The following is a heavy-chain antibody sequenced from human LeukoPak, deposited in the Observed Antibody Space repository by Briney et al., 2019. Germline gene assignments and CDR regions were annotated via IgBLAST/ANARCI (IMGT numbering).Heavy chain of an antibody. D-gene: IGHD3-10*01. CDR2: IYYSGST. Sequence: SETLSLTCTVSGGSISSYCWSWIRQPPGKGLEWIGYIYYSGSTNYNPSLKSRVTISVDTSKNQFSLKLSSVTAADTAVYYCARDRGVIDYWGQGTLVTVSS. V-gene: IGHV4-59*01. CDR1: GGSISSYC. J-gene: IGHJ4*02. CDR3: ARDRGVIDY.